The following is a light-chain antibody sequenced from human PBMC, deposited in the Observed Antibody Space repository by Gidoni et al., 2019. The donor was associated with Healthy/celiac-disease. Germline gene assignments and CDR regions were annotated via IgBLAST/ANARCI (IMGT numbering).Light chain of an antibody. CDR3: QQYNSLPLT. CDR2: DAS. V-gene: IGKV1-33*01. CDR1: QDISNY. Sequence: DIQLTQSPSSLSASVGDRVTLTCQASQDISNYLNWYQQKPGKAPKLLICDASNLQTGVPSRFSGSGSGTGLSITISSLQPEDIATYYCQQYNSLPLTFGGGTKVDVK. J-gene: IGKJ4*01.